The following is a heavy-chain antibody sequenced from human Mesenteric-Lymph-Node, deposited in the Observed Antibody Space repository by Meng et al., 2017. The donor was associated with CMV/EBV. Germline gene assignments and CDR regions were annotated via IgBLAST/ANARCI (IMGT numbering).Heavy chain of an antibody. CDR2: IYYTGST. J-gene: IGHJ5*02. Sequence: GSLRLSCIVSGGSISSYYWSWIRQPPGKGLEWIGYIYYTGSTNYNPSLKSRVTISVDTSKNQLSLKLSSVTAADTAMHYCARGDGSSGFDPWGQGTLVTVSS. CDR3: ARGDGSSGFDP. CDR1: GGSISSYY. D-gene: IGHD3-10*01. V-gene: IGHV4-59*01.